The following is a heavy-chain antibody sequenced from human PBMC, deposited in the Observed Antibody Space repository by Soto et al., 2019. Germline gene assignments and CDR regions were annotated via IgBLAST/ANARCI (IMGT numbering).Heavy chain of an antibody. D-gene: IGHD3-10*01. CDR3: ARDRYYYGSGSYGPPYYYYYYMDV. CDR1: GFTVSSNY. J-gene: IGHJ6*03. CDR2: IYSGGST. V-gene: IGHV3-53*04. Sequence: EVQLVESGGGLVQPGGSLRLSCAASGFTVSSNYMSWVRQAPGTGLEWVSVIYSGGSTYYADSVKGRFTISRHNSKNTLYLQMNSLRAEDTAVYYCARDRYYYGSGSYGPPYYYYYYMDVWGKGTTVTVSS.